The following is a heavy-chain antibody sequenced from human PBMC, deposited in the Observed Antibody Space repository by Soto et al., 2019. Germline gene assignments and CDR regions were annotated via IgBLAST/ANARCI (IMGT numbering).Heavy chain of an antibody. D-gene: IGHD3-3*01. Sequence: PGGSLRLSCAASGFTFSSYAMHWVRQAPGKGLEWVAVISYDGSNKYYADSVKGRFTISRDNSKNTLYLQMNSLRAEDTAVHYCAKQQGDFYDYWGQGTLVTVSS. CDR2: ISYDGSNK. CDR1: GFTFSSYA. CDR3: AKQQGDFYDY. J-gene: IGHJ4*02. V-gene: IGHV3-30-3*01.